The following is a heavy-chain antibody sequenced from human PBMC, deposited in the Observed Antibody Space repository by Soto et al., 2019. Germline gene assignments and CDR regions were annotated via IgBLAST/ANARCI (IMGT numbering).Heavy chain of an antibody. J-gene: IGHJ4*02. V-gene: IGHV1-69*01. CDR3: ATHNYYGSGSYYNGCDY. Sequence: QVQLVQPGAEVKKPGSSVKVSCKASGGTFSSYAISWVRQAPGQGLEWMGGIIPIFGTANYAQKFQGRVTITADESTSTAYMELSSLRSEDTAVYYCATHNYYGSGSYYNGCDYWGQGTLVTVSS. CDR2: IIPIFGTA. D-gene: IGHD3-10*01. CDR1: GGTFSSYA.